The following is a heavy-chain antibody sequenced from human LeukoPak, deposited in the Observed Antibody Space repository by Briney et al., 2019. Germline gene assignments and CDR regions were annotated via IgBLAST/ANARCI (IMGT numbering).Heavy chain of an antibody. CDR1: GFTFSSYA. V-gene: IGHV3-30-3*01. J-gene: IGHJ3*02. Sequence: GRSLRLSCAASGFTFSSYAMHRVRQAPGKGLEWVAVISYDGSNKYYADSVKGPFTISRDNSKNTLYLQMNSLRAEDTAVYYCARDLCSGGSCYSAFDIWGQGTMVTVSS. D-gene: IGHD2-15*01. CDR3: ARDLCSGGSCYSAFDI. CDR2: ISYDGSNK.